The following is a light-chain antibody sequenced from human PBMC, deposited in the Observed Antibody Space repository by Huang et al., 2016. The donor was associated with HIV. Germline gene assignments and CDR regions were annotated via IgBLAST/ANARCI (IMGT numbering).Light chain of an antibody. Sequence: EIVMTQSPATLSVSPGERATLSCRASQSVSNYLAWYPQKPGQAPRLLIYDASTGATGIPARFSGSGSGKEFTLTISSLQSEDSAVYYCQQYNDWPLTFGGGTKVEIK. CDR2: DAS. V-gene: IGKV3-15*01. CDR1: QSVSNY. CDR3: QQYNDWPLT. J-gene: IGKJ4*01.